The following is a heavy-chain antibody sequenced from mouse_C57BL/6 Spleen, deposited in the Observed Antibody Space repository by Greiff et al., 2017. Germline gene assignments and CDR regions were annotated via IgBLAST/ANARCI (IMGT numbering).Heavy chain of an antibody. CDR2: INPGSGGT. V-gene: IGHV1-54*01. CDR3: ARGVGSSGYVGAY. CDR1: GYAFTNYL. J-gene: IGHJ3*01. Sequence: VQLQQSGAELVRPGTSVKVSCKASGYAFTNYLIEWVKQRPGQGLEWIGVINPGSGGTNYNEKFKGKATLTADKSSSTAYMQLSSLTSEDSAVYFCARGVGSSGYVGAYWGQGTLVTVSA. D-gene: IGHD3-2*02.